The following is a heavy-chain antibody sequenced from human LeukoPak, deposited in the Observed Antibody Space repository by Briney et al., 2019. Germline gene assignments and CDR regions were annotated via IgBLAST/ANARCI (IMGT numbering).Heavy chain of an antibody. CDR3: ANHLACGSTSCPSFDY. D-gene: IGHD2-2*01. J-gene: IGHJ4*02. CDR1: GFTFDDYG. V-gene: IGHV3-20*04. Sequence: GGSLRLSCAASGFTFDDYGMSWVRQAPGKGLEWVSGINWNGGSTGYADSVKGRFTISRDNAKNSLYLQMNSLRAEDTAVYYCANHLACGSTSCPSFDYWGQGTLVTVSS. CDR2: INWNGGST.